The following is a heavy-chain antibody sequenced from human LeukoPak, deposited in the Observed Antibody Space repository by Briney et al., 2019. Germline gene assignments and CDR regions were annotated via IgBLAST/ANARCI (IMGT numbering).Heavy chain of an antibody. CDR1: GFTFSSYA. J-gene: IGHJ6*02. V-gene: IGHV3-23*01. D-gene: IGHD2-2*02. CDR2: ISGSGGST. Sequence: GGSLRLSCAASGFTFSSYAMSWVRQAPGKGLEWVSAISGSGGSTYYADSVKGRFTISRDNSKNTLYLQMNSLRAEDTAVYYCAKEDCGSTSCYIRGRVAYYYYGMDVWGQGTTVTVSS. CDR3: AKEDCGSTSCYIRGRVAYYYYGMDV.